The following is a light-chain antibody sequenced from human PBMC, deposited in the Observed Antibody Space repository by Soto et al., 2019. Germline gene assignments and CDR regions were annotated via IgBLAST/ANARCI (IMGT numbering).Light chain of an antibody. Sequence: EIVMTQSPASLSVSPRETATLSCRASQSINRYLAWYQHKPGQAPRLLIHGASTRATGVPARFSGSGSGTEFTLTITGLQSEDFAVYFCQQYYNWPRTFGQGTKVDIK. CDR2: GAS. V-gene: IGKV3-15*01. CDR3: QQYYNWPRT. CDR1: QSINRY. J-gene: IGKJ1*01.